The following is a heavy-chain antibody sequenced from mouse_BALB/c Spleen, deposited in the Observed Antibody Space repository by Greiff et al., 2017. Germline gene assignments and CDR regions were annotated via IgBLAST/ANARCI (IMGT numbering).Heavy chain of an antibody. J-gene: IGHJ2*01. D-gene: IGHD2-14*01. CDR1: GFTFSSYA. V-gene: IGHV5-6-5*01. Sequence: EVKVEESGGGLVKPGGSLKLSCAASGFTFSSYAMSWVRQTPEKRLEWVASISSGGSTYYPDSVKGRFTISRDNARNILYLQMSSLRSEDTAMYYCARGGYRFHFDYWGQGTTLTVSS. CDR2: ISSGGST. CDR3: ARGGYRFHFDY.